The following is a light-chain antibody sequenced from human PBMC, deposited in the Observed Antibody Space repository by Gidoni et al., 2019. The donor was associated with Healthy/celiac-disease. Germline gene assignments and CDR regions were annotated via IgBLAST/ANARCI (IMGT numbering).Light chain of an antibody. CDR2: DAS. J-gene: IGKJ1*01. CDR3: QQRSNWPLVT. Sequence: EIVSTQSPATLSLSPGERATLSCRASQSVSSYLAWYQQKPGQAPRLLIYDASNRATGIPARFSGSGSGTDFTLTISSLEPEDFAVYYCQQRSNWPLVTFGQGTKVEIK. V-gene: IGKV3-11*01. CDR1: QSVSSY.